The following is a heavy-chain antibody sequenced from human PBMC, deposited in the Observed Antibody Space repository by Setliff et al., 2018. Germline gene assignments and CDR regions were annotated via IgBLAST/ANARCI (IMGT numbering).Heavy chain of an antibody. CDR2: IYHSGST. V-gene: IGHV4-38-2*01. J-gene: IGHJ4*01. D-gene: IGHD1-7*01. Sequence: ETLSLTCADSGNSISSGYCWGWIRQPPGKGLECIGSIYHSGSTFYNPSLKSRVTISLDTSKNQFSLKLRSVTAADTAVYYCARQGFGTTYMPFDYWDHGTLVTVSS. CDR1: GNSISSGYC. CDR3: ARQGFGTTYMPFDY.